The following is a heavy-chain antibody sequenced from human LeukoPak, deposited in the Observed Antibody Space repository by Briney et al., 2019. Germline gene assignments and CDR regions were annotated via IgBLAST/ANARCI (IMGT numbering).Heavy chain of an antibody. D-gene: IGHD3-16*01. J-gene: IGHJ5*02. CDR3: ARGFGANWFDP. Sequence: PSETLSLTCAVYGGSFSGYYWSWIRQPPGKGLEWIGEINHSGSTNYNPSLKSRVTISVDTSKNQFSLKLSSVTAADTAVYYCARGFGANWFDPWGQGTLVTVSS. V-gene: IGHV4-34*01. CDR1: GGSFSGYY. CDR2: INHSGST.